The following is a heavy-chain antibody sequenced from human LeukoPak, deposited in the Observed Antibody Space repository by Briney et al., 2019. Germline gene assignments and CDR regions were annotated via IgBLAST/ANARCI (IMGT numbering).Heavy chain of an antibody. V-gene: IGHV1-2*02. J-gene: IGHJ6*03. CDR2: INPNSGGT. CDR3: ASISWELLAQYPYYYYMDV. Sequence: ASVKVSCKASGYTFTGYYMHWVRQAPGQGLEWMGWINPNSGGTNYAQKFQGRVTMTRDTSISTAYMELSRLRSDDTAVYYCASISWELLAQYPYYYYMDVWGKGTTVTVSS. CDR1: GYTFTGYY. D-gene: IGHD1-26*01.